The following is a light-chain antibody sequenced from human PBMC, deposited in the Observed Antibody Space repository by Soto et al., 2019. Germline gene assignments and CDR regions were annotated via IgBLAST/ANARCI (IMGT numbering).Light chain of an antibody. CDR3: QQYQSYWT. CDR2: DAS. CDR1: QNIRSR. Sequence: DFQRTQSQSTLSAYVGDRVTITCRASQNIRSRLAWFQQKPGKAPKLLIYDASSLESGVPQRFSGSGSGTEFPLTISSLQTNYFSTYYVQQYQSYWTCGQGTKVE. V-gene: IGKV1-5*01. J-gene: IGKJ1*01.